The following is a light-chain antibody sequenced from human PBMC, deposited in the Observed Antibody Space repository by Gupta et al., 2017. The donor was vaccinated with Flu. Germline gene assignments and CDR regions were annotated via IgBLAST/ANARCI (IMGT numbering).Light chain of an antibody. J-gene: IGKJ1*01. V-gene: IGKV3-20*01. CDR2: CAS. CDR1: HVSSSIV. CDR3: QQYASSPLT. Sequence: ESATPSSTASHVSSSIVLVWHQQKPGPSPMLHNACASTRATGIPDRFSGSGSGTDFTLTSRGLEPEDFAVYYCQQYASSPLTFGQGTKVEIK.